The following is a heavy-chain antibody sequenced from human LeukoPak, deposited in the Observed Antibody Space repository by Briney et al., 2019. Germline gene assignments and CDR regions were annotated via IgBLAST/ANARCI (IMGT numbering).Heavy chain of an antibody. Sequence: SETLSLTCTVSGGSISSYYWSWIRQPPGKGLEWIGYIYYSGSTNYNPSLKSRVTISVDTSKNQFSLKLSSVTAADTAVYYCARMRLRGFGVGISSPGYFDYWGQGTLVTVSS. V-gene: IGHV4-59*01. D-gene: IGHD3-3*01. J-gene: IGHJ4*02. CDR2: IYYSGST. CDR3: ARMRLRGFGVGISSPGYFDY. CDR1: GGSISSYY.